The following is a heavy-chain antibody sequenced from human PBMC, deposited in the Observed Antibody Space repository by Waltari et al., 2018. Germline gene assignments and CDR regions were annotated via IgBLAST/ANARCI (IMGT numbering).Heavy chain of an antibody. Sequence: QVQLVESGGGVVQPGRSLRLSCAASGFTFSSYAMHWVRQAPGKGLEWVAVISYYGSNKYYADSVKGRFTISRDNSKNTLYLQMNSLRAEDTAVYYCARGRELWFPYYFDYWGQGTLVTVSS. CDR1: GFTFSSYA. V-gene: IGHV3-30-3*01. CDR2: ISYYGSNK. D-gene: IGHD3-16*02. J-gene: IGHJ4*02. CDR3: ARGRELWFPYYFDY.